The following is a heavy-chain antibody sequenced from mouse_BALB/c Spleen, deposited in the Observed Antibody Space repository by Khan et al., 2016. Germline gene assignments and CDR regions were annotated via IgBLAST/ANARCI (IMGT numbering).Heavy chain of an antibody. CDR3: AIGYYDGCYAMDD. V-gene: IGHV1S34*01. CDR2: ISGYTGAT. D-gene: IGHD1-1*01. Sequence: LVKTGASVKISCKASGYSFTGYYMHWVKQSHGKSLGWLRYISGYTGATNYNQKFKGKATFTVDTSSRTAYMQFSSLTSEDSAVYYCAIGYYDGCYAMDDWGQGTSVTVSS. CDR1: GYSFTGYY. J-gene: IGHJ4*01.